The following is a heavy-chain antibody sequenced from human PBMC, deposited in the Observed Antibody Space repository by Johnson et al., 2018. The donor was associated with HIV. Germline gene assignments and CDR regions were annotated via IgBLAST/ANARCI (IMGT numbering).Heavy chain of an antibody. CDR3: AGQVRAFDI. CDR1: GFTFDDYA. D-gene: IGHD6-19*01. V-gene: IGHV3-74*02. J-gene: IGHJ3*02. CDR2: INSDGSST. Sequence: VQLVESGGGLVQPGRSLRLSCAASGFTFDDYAMHWVRQAPGKGLVWVSRINSDGSSTSYADSVKGRFTISRDNAKNTLNLQMNSLRAEDTAVYYCAGQVRAFDIWGQGTMVTVSS.